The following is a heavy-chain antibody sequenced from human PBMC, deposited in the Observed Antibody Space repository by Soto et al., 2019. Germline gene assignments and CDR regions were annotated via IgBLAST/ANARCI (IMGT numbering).Heavy chain of an antibody. CDR2: IIPIFGTA. CDR3: ARDSVWYGELFPSYYYGMDV. V-gene: IGHV1-69*06. Sequence: QVQLVQSGAEVKKPGSSVKVSCKASGGTFSSYAISWVRQAPGQGLEWMGGIIPIFGTANYAQKFQGRVTITADKCTSTAYMELSSLRSEDTAVYYCARDSVWYGELFPSYYYGMDVWGQGTTVTVSS. CDR1: GGTFSSYA. D-gene: IGHD3-10*01. J-gene: IGHJ6*02.